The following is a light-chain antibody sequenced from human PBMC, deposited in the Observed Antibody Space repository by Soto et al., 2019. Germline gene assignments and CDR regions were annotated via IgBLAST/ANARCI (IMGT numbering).Light chain of an antibody. CDR1: QSVSTSY. J-gene: IGKJ1*01. CDR3: QHHSSSMWT. CDR2: GAS. Sequence: EIVLTQSPATLSLSPGERATLSCRASQSVSTSYLAWQQQKRGQAPRLLIYGASSRATGIPERFSGSGSGTDFTLTVSRLEPEDFAVYYCQHHSSSMWTFGQGTKVDIK. V-gene: IGKV3-20*01.